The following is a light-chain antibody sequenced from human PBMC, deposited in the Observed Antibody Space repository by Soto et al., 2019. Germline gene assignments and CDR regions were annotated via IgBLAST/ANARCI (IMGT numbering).Light chain of an antibody. Sequence: QSALTQPASVSGSPGQSITISCTGTTSDVGAYNHVAWYQQYPGKAPKLIVFEVGDRPSGVSNRFSGSKSGNTASLSISGLQPEDEADYYCSSYKSGATLVFGGGTKLTVL. CDR3: SSYKSGATLV. CDR1: TSDVGAYNH. J-gene: IGLJ2*01. V-gene: IGLV2-14*01. CDR2: EVG.